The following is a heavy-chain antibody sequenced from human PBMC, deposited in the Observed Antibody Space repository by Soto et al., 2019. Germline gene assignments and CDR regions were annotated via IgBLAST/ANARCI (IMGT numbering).Heavy chain of an antibody. CDR2: INPSTGTT. Sequence: DSVKVSCKASGYTFTNDYMHWVRQAPGQGLEWMGIINPSTGTTSYAQKFQGRVTMTRDTSTSTVHMELSSLRSDDTAVYYCERAECARVRGVKEFDYCGQGNLVTVSS. V-gene: IGHV1-46*01. J-gene: IGHJ4*02. CDR3: ERAECARVRGVKEFDY. D-gene: IGHD3-10*01. CDR1: GYTFTNDY.